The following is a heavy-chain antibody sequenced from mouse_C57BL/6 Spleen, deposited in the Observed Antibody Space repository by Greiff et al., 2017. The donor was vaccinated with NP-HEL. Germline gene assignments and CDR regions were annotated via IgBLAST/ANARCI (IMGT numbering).Heavy chain of an antibody. CDR3: AKGETDYSNYEGAMDY. CDR2: ISSGSSTI. V-gene: IGHV5-17*01. CDR1: GFTFSDYG. J-gene: IGHJ4*01. Sequence: EVMLVESGGGLVKPGGSLKLSCAASGFTFSDYGMHWVRQAPEKGLEWVAYISSGSSTIYYADTVKVRFTISRDNAKNNRFLQMTSLRSEDTAMYYCAKGETDYSNYEGAMDYWGQGTSVTVSS. D-gene: IGHD2-5*01.